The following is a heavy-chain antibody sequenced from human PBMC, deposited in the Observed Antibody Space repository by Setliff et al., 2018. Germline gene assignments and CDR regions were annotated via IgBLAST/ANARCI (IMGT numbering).Heavy chain of an antibody. CDR3: TRDYGFCSGGSCSYYGMDV. CDR1: GFTFSSYT. CDR2: IISSGSHI. V-gene: IGHV3-21*01. Sequence: RLSCAGSGFTFSSYTMNWVRQAPGKGLEWVSSIISSGSHIYYADSVKGRFTSSRDNAKNSLYLQMNSLRADDTAVYYCTRDYGFCSGGSCSYYGMDVWGQGTTVTVS. D-gene: IGHD2-15*01. J-gene: IGHJ6*02.